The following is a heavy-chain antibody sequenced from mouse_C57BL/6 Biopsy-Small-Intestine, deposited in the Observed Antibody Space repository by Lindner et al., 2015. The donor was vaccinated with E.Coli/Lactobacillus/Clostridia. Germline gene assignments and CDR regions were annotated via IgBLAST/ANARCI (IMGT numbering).Heavy chain of an antibody. CDR2: IHPNNGGT. D-gene: IGHD3-2*02. CDR3: AKAQTTWNYAMDY. Sequence: VQLQESGPELVKPGASVKMSCKASGYTFTDYNMHWVKQSHGKSLEWIGYIHPNNGGTSYNQKFMDKATLTVNMSSSTAYMELRSLTSEDSAVFYCAKAQTTWNYAMDYWGQGTSVTVSS. CDR1: GYTFTDYN. J-gene: IGHJ4*01. V-gene: IGHV1-22*01.